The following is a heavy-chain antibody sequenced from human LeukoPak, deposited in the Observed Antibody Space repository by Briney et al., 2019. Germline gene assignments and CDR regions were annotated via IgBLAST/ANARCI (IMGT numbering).Heavy chain of an antibody. CDR3: ARHYGGNSIWYFDL. V-gene: IGHV4-59*08. CDR1: GDSISSYY. D-gene: IGHD4-23*01. J-gene: IGHJ2*01. Sequence: SETLSLTCTVSGDSISSYYWSWIRRPPGKGLEWIGCIYYSGSTSYDPSLKSRVTISGDTSKNQFSLKLSSVTAADTAVYYCARHYGGNSIWYFDLWGRGTLVTVSS. CDR2: IYYSGST.